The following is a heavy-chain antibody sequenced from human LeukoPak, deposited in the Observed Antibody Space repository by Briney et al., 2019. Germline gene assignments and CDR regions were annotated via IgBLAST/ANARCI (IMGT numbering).Heavy chain of an antibody. Sequence: ASVKVSCKGSGYTLNDHAFSWVRQAPGQGLEWMGWINAGNGNTKYSQKFQGRVTITRDTSASTAYMELSSLRSEDTAVYYCARASRITSWFDPWGQGTLVTVSS. V-gene: IGHV1-3*01. CDR3: ARASRITSWFDP. CDR2: INAGNGNT. J-gene: IGHJ5*02. CDR1: GYTLNDHA. D-gene: IGHD3-3*01.